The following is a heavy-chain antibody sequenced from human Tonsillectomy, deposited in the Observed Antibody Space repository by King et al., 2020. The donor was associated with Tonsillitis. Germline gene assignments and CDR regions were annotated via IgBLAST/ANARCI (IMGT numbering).Heavy chain of an antibody. J-gene: IGHJ6*02. CDR2: ISYDGSNK. Sequence: QLVQSGGGVVQPGRSLRLSCSASVFTFSNYGMHWVRQAPGKGLEWGAVISYDGSNKYYADSVKGRFTISRDNSKNTLYLQMNSLRAEDTAVYYCAKRIAAAGTWGYYYYYGMDVWGQGTTVTVSS. CDR1: VFTFSNYG. CDR3: AKRIAAAGTWGYYYYYGMDV. V-gene: IGHV3-30*18. D-gene: IGHD6-13*01.